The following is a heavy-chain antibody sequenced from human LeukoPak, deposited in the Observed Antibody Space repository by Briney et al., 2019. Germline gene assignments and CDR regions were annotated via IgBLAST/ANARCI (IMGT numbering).Heavy chain of an antibody. CDR2: IYTSGST. J-gene: IGHJ5*02. D-gene: IGHD3-3*01. CDR3: ARGSTIDFWSGYYLGWFDP. V-gene: IGHV4-4*07. CDR1: GGSISSYY. Sequence: PSETLSLTCTVSGGSISSYYWSWIRQPAGKGLEWIGRIYTSGSTNYNPSLKSRVTMSVDTSKNQFSLKLSSVTAADTAVYYCARGSTIDFWSGYYLGWFDPWGQGTLVTVSS.